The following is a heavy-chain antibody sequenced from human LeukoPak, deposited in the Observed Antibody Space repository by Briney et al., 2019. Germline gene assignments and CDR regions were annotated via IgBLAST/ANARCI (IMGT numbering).Heavy chain of an antibody. Sequence: GASLKISCKGSGYSFTSYWIGRVRQMPGKGLEWMGIIYPGDSDTRYSPSFQGQVTISADKSISTAYLQWSSLKASDTAMYYCARVVPAAQNDYWGQGTLVTVSS. J-gene: IGHJ4*02. V-gene: IGHV5-51*01. CDR3: ARVVPAAQNDY. CDR1: GYSFTSYW. CDR2: IYPGDSDT. D-gene: IGHD2-2*01.